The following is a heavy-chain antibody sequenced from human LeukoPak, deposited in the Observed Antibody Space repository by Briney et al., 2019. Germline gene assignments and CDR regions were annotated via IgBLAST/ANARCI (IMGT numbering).Heavy chain of an antibody. CDR2: VYPSDSDSDT. D-gene: IGHD3-10*01. V-gene: IGHV5-51*01. CDR3: ARRDYYGSGSYWGAFDC. CDR1: GYSFTSYW. Sequence: GESLKISCKGSGYSFTSYWIGWVRQMPGKGLEWMGVVYPSDSDSDTKYSPSFQGQVTISADKSISTAYLQWSSLKASDTAIYYCARRDYYGSGSYWGAFDCWGQGTLVTVSS. J-gene: IGHJ4*02.